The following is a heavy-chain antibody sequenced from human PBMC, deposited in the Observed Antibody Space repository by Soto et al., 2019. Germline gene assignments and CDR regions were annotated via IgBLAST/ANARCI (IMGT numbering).Heavy chain of an antibody. CDR1: EGTFNSYA. D-gene: IGHD6-13*01. V-gene: IGHV1-69*01. Sequence: QAQVVQSGAEVRKPGSSVKLSCKASEGTFNSYAIAWVRQAPGQGLEWMGGIIPYYNTLNYAQKFQDRVKITADESTNTVYMVCGSLRSDDTAVYFCSSGASRWYPYFFDSWAQGPLVTVSA. CDR2: IIPYYNTL. CDR3: SSGASRWYPYFFDS. J-gene: IGHJ4*02.